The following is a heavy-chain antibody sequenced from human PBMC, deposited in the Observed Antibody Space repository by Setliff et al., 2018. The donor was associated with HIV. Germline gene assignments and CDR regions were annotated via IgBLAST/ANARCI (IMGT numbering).Heavy chain of an antibody. CDR3: AKVGGWGSGSYQFY. V-gene: IGHV4-59*08. CDR1: GASISSNT. Sequence: SETLSLTCIVSGASISSNTWSWVRQAPGKGLQWIGFIYNSVTTNYNPSLKSRVSMSLDTSKNQFSLKLSSVTAADTAVYYCAKVGGWGSGSYQFYWGQGSLVTVSS. D-gene: IGHD3-10*01. J-gene: IGHJ4*02. CDR2: IYNSVTT.